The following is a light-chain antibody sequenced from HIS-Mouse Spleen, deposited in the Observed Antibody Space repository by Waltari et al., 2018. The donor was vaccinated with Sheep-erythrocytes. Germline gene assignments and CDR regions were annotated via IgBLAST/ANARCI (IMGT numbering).Light chain of an antibody. CDR1: KLGDKY. CDR3: QAWDSSTVV. V-gene: IGLV3-1*01. Sequence: SYELTQPPSVSVSPGQTASITCSGDKLGDKYACWYQQKPGQSPVLVIYQDRKRPSGIPERFSGSNSGNTATLTISGTQAMYEADYYCQAWDSSTVVFGGGTKLTVL. CDR2: QDR. J-gene: IGLJ2*01.